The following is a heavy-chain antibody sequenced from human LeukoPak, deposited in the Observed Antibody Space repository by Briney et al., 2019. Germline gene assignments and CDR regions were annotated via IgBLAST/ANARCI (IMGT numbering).Heavy chain of an antibody. J-gene: IGHJ4*02. Sequence: ASVKVSCKASGYTFTGYYMHWVRQAPGQVLEWMGWINPNSGGTNYYHKFQGRVTMTRDTSISTAYMEMSRLRSDDTAVYYCARDRMAAAHFDYWGQGTLVTVFS. CDR3: ARDRMAAAHFDY. D-gene: IGHD6-13*01. CDR1: GYTFTGYY. CDR2: INPNSGGT. V-gene: IGHV1-2*02.